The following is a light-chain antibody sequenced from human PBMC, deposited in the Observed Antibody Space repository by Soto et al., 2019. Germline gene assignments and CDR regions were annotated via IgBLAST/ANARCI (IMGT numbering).Light chain of an antibody. CDR3: QSYDSSLSGSV. Sequence: QSVLTQPPSVCGAPEQRVTISCNGSSSNIGAGYDVHWYHQLPGTAPKLLIYGDSNRPSGVPDRFSGSKSGTSASLAITGLHAEDEADYYCQSYDSSLSGSVFGGGTKLTVL. J-gene: IGLJ2*01. CDR2: GDS. CDR1: SSNIGAGYD. V-gene: IGLV1-40*01.